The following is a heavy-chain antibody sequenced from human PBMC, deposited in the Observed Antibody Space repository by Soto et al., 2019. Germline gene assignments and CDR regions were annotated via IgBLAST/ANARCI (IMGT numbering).Heavy chain of an antibody. J-gene: IGHJ5*02. D-gene: IGHD2-2*01. V-gene: IGHV4-34*01. CDR2: INHSGST. CDR3: ARDNIPAANGWFDP. CDR1: GGSFSGYY. Sequence: QVQLQQWGAGLLKPSETLSLTCAVYGGSFSGYYWSWIRQPPGKGLEWIGEINHSGSTNYNPSLKSRVTISVDTSKNQFSLKLSSVTAAGTAVYYCARDNIPAANGWFDPWGQGTLVTVSS.